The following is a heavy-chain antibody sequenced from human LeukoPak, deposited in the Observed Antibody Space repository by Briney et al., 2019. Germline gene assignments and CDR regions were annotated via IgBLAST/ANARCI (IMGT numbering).Heavy chain of an antibody. J-gene: IGHJ6*03. Sequence: SQTLSLTCNVSGASISTDGYYWSWIRQHPGKGLEWIGYIYHNGITYDNPSLKSRLAISVDTSKNQFSLKLSSVTVADTAVYYGARDPPGARGYYMDVGDKAPTVTVSS. CDR3: ARDPPGARGYYMDV. V-gene: IGHV4-31*03. CDR2: IYHNGIT. D-gene: IGHD3-10*01. CDR1: GASISTDGYY.